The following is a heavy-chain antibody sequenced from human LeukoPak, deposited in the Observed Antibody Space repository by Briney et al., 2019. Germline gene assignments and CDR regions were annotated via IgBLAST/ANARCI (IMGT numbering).Heavy chain of an antibody. Sequence: GGSLRPSCAASGFTFSSYSMNWVRQAPGKGLEWVSSISSSSSYIYYADSVKGRFTISRDNAKNSLYLQMNSLRAEDTAVYYCAREVVRGAPTPFDIWGQGTMVTVSS. J-gene: IGHJ3*02. CDR3: AREVVRGAPTPFDI. D-gene: IGHD3-10*01. V-gene: IGHV3-21*01. CDR1: GFTFSSYS. CDR2: ISSSSSYI.